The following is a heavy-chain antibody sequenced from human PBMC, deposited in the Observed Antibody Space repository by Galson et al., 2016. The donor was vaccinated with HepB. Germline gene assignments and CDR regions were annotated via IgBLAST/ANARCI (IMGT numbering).Heavy chain of an antibody. J-gene: IGHJ6*02. CDR2: IYPGASET. CDR3: ARRRDILTGRRYYDVLDV. D-gene: IGHD3-9*01. CDR1: GYTFTSYY. V-gene: IGHV5-51*03. Sequence: QSGAEVKKPGESLKISCKGSGYTFTSYYIAWVRQMPGRGLEWMGIIYPGASETRYSPSFQGQVNISADKSITTAYLQWNSLKASDTAMYYCARRRDILTGRRYYDVLDVWGQGTTVTVSS.